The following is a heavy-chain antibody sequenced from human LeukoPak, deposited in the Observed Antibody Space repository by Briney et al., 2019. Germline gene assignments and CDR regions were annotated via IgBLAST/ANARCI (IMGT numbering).Heavy chain of an antibody. CDR3: ARDPPAVSINTYA. Sequence: GGSLRLSCTASGFIVTNNYINWVRQAPGKGLEWVSLVYSGGSTYYADSVKGRFTISRDNSKNMVYLQMNGLRVEDTAVYYCARDPPAVSINTYAWGQGTLVTVSS. CDR1: GFIVTNNY. D-gene: IGHD2-8*01. V-gene: IGHV3-66*01. CDR2: VYSGGST. J-gene: IGHJ4*02.